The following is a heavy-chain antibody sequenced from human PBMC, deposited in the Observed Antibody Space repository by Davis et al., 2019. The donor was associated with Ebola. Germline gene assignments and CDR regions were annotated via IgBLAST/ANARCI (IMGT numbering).Heavy chain of an antibody. CDR3: TSSAVAGTYDY. D-gene: IGHD6-19*01. CDR1: GLTFSNCW. Sequence: GESLKISCADSGLTFSNCWMHWVRQAAGKGLVWVSRIKSDGSSISYADSVKGRFTISRDNAKNTLYLQMNSLRVEDTAVYYCTSSAVAGTYDYWGQGTLVTVSS. V-gene: IGHV3-74*01. J-gene: IGHJ4*02. CDR2: IKSDGSSI.